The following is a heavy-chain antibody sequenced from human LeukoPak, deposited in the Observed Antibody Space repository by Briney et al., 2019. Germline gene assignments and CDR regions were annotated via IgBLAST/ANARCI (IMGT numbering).Heavy chain of an antibody. D-gene: IGHD3-10*01. V-gene: IGHV4-39*07. J-gene: IGHJ4*02. CDR1: GGSISSSSYY. CDR3: ARDRTPMVRGVTCFDY. Sequence: SETLSLTCTVSGGSISSSSYYWGWIRQPPGKGLEWIGSIYYSGSTYYNPSLKSRVTISVDTSKNQFSLKLSSVTAADTAVYYCARDRTPMVRGVTCFDYWGQGTLVTVSS. CDR2: IYYSGST.